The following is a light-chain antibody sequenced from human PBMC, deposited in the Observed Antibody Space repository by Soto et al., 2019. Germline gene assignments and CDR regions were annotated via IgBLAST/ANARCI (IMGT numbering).Light chain of an antibody. CDR1: SSNIGSNA. Sequence: QSVVTQPTSVSGAPRQRVTISCSGGSSNIGSNAVNWYQQFPGKAPKLLIYYDDLLPSGVSDRFSGSKSGTSASLAISGLQAEDEADYYCAAWDDRLNGVVFGGGTQLTVL. J-gene: IGLJ3*02. CDR2: YDD. CDR3: AAWDDRLNGVV. V-gene: IGLV1-36*01.